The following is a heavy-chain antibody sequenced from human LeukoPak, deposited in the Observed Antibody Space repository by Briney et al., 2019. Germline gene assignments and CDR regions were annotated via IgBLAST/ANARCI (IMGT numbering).Heavy chain of an antibody. CDR2: INPNSGDT. V-gene: IGHV1-2*02. D-gene: IGHD6-19*01. J-gene: IGHJ4*02. Sequence: GSSVKVSCKASGYTFTNYNMHWVRQAPGQGLEWMGWINPNSGDTSYAQKFQDRVTMARDTSVTTAYMELTRLTPDDTAVYYCASLRLVDYWGQRTLVTVSS. CDR3: ASLRLVDY. CDR1: GYTFTNYN.